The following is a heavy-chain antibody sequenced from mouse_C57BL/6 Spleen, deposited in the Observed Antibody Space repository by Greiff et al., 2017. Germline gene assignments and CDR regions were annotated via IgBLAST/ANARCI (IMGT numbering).Heavy chain of an antibody. CDR3: ARDGYWCAY. V-gene: IGHV5-4*01. CDR2: ISDGGSYT. D-gene: IGHD2-2*01. Sequence: EVKVVESGGGLVKPGGSLKLSCAASGFTFSSYAMSWVRQTPEKRLEWVATISDGGSYTYYPDNVKGRFTISRDNAKNNLYLQMSHLKSEDTAMYYCARDGYWCAYWGQGTLVTVSA. CDR1: GFTFSSYA. J-gene: IGHJ3*01.